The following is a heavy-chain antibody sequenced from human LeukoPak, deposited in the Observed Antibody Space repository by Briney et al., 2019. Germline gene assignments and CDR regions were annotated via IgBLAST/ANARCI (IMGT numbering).Heavy chain of an antibody. D-gene: IGHD3-10*01. CDR2: INQDGSEK. J-gene: IGHJ4*02. Sequence: GGSLRLSCAASGFTFSSYWMNWVRQAPGKGLEWVANINQDGSEKYYVDSVKGRFTISRDNAKNSLYLQMNSLRAEDTAVYYCAKGKGMVRGVIITFDYWGQGTLVTVSS. CDR3: AKGKGMVRGVIITFDY. V-gene: IGHV3-7*01. CDR1: GFTFSSYW.